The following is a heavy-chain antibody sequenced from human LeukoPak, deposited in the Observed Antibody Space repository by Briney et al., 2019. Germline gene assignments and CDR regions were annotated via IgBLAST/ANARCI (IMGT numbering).Heavy chain of an antibody. J-gene: IGHJ5*02. CDR1: GFTFSNYG. Sequence: QPGGSLRLSCAASGFTFSNYGMQWVRQAPGKGLEWVGVISFDGRLMFYGDSVKGRFIISRDNSKNTLYLQMNTLRAEDTAIYYCVKEITPQVAHAIDPWGQGTLVTVSS. CDR3: VKEITPQVAHAIDP. CDR2: ISFDGRLM. D-gene: IGHD1-14*01. V-gene: IGHV3-30*18.